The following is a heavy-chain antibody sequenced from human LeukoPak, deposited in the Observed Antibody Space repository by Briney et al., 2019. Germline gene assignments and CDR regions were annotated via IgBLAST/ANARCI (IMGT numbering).Heavy chain of an antibody. D-gene: IGHD3-16*01. CDR1: GFTFSNYW. CDR2: INSDGRST. Sequence: GGSLRLSCAASGFTFSNYWMHWVRQAPGKGLVWVSRINSDGRSTNYADSVKGRFTISRDNAKNTLYLQMNSLRAEDTAVYYCATSWGPDTSAFRWGRDGMDVWGQGTTVIVS. J-gene: IGHJ6*02. CDR3: ATSWGPDTSAFRWGRDGMDV. V-gene: IGHV3-74*01.